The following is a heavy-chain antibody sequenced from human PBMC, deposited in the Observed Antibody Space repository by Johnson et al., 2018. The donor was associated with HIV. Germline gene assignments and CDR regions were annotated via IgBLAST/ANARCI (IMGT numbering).Heavy chain of an antibody. CDR3: AKGRSTAQFITYDAFDI. V-gene: IGHV3-9*01. Sequence: LVESGGGLVQPGRSLRLSCAASGFTFDDYAMHWVRQAPGKGLEWVSGISWNSGSIGYADSVKGRFTISRDNAKNSLYLQMNSLRAEDTALYYCAKGRSTAQFITYDAFDIWGQGTMVTVSS. J-gene: IGHJ3*02. D-gene: IGHD3-10*01. CDR1: GFTFDDYA. CDR2: ISWNSGSI.